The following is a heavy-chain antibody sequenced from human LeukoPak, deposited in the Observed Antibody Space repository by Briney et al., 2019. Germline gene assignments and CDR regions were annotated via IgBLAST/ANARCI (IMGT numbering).Heavy chain of an antibody. J-gene: IGHJ5*01. Sequence: SETLSLTCTVSGGSISSSSYYWGWIRQPPGKGLEWIGSIYYSGSTYYNPSLKSRVTISVDTSKNQFSLKLSSVTAADTAVYYCARDGGDYSNSIDSWGQGTLVTVSS. V-gene: IGHV4-39*07. CDR2: IYYSGST. CDR1: GGSISSSSYY. CDR3: ARDGGDYSNSIDS. D-gene: IGHD4-11*01.